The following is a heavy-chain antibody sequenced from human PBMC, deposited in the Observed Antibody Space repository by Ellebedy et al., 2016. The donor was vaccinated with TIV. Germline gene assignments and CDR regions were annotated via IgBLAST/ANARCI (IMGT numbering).Heavy chain of an antibody. CDR2: ISPNNGNT. D-gene: IGHD3-9*01. V-gene: IGHV1-18*01. Sequence: ASVKVPCXASGYTFTNNGITWVRQAPGRGLEWMGWISPNNGNTKYAENLQGRVTMTTDRSTRIAYMELRSLTSDDTAVYYCARVTREHDILTGGFDYWGQGTLVTVSS. CDR1: GYTFTNNG. CDR3: ARVTREHDILTGGFDY. J-gene: IGHJ4*02.